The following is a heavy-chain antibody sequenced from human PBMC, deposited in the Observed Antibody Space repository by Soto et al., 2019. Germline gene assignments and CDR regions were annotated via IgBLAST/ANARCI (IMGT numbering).Heavy chain of an antibody. D-gene: IGHD3-22*01. CDR3: AKTPVEIYDSSGYSFDH. J-gene: IGHJ4*02. V-gene: IGHV3-23*01. CDR2: ISGSGGST. CDR1: GFTFSSYA. Sequence: TGGSLRLSCAASGFTFSSYAMSWVRQAPGKGLEWVSAISGSGGSTYYADSVKGRFTISRDNSKNTLYLQMNNLAAEDSATYYCAKTPVEIYDSSGYSFDHWGQGTMVTVSS.